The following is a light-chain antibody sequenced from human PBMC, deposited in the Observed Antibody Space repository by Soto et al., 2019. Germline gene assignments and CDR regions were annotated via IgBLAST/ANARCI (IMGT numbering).Light chain of an antibody. CDR2: GAS. CDR3: HPYGNSPDT. CDR1: QSVSSSY. Sequence: EIVLTQSPGTLSLSPGERATLSCRASQSVSSSYLAWYQQTPGQAPRLLIFGASSRATGIRDRFSGSGSGTDFTLTISRLEPEDFAVYYCHPYGNSPDTFGQGTKLEI. V-gene: IGKV3-20*01. J-gene: IGKJ2*01.